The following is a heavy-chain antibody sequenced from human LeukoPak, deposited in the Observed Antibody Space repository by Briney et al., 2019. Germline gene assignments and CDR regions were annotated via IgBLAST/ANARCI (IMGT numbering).Heavy chain of an antibody. Sequence: GGSLRLSCAASGFTFSSYAMSWVRQAPGKGLGLVSAISGSGGSTYYADSVKGRFTISRDNSKNTLYLQMNSLRAEDTAVYYCAKAYRGYFDYWGQGTLVTVSS. V-gene: IGHV3-23*01. CDR2: ISGSGGST. CDR3: AKAYRGYFDY. D-gene: IGHD3-16*02. J-gene: IGHJ4*02. CDR1: GFTFSSYA.